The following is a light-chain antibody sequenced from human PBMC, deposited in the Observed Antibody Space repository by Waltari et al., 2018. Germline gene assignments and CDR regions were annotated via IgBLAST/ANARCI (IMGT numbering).Light chain of an antibody. Sequence: DIVMTQSPDSLAVSLGERATINCKSSQSVLYSSNNKNYLAWYQQKPGQPPKLLIYWASTRESGVPDRFSGRGSGTDFTLTISSLQAEDVAVYYCQQYYGSPYTFGQGTKLEIK. CDR3: QQYYGSPYT. J-gene: IGKJ2*01. CDR2: WAS. CDR1: QSVLYSSNNKNY. V-gene: IGKV4-1*01.